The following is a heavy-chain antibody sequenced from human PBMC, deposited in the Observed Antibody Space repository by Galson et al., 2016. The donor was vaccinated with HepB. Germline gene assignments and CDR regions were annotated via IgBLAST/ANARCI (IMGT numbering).Heavy chain of an antibody. V-gene: IGHV3-30*03. Sequence: SLRLSCAASGFTFNIFAMHWVRQAPGKGLEWVAAVSYDGNNKYFADSVKGRFSISRDDSKNTLSLQMANLRAEDTALYYCARPAAATTRLFFYFDSWGQGTLVTVSS. J-gene: IGHJ4*02. CDR1: GFTFNIFA. D-gene: IGHD6-13*01. CDR2: VSYDGNNK. CDR3: ARPAAATTRLFFYFDS.